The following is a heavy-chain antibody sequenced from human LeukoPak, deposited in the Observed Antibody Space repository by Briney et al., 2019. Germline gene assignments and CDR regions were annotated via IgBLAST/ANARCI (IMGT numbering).Heavy chain of an antibody. J-gene: IGHJ4*02. CDR2: LTPDGSDR. CDR1: GFIFSDYG. D-gene: IGHD6-19*01. Sequence: GGSLRLSCAASGFIFSDYGMNWVRQAPGKGLEWVANLTPDGSDRYYVDSLKGRVTISRDNTKSSLYLQLNSLRAEDTAVYYCVPGGLAVSGIDYWGQGALVTVSS. V-gene: IGHV3-7*01. CDR3: VPGGLAVSGIDY.